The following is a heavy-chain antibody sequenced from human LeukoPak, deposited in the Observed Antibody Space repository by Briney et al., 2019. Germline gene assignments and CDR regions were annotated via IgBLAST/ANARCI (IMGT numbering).Heavy chain of an antibody. Sequence: GGSLRLSCAASGFXFSSYYMHWVRQAPGTGLVWVSRINADGSSTTYADSVKGRFIISRDNAKNTLYLQMSSLRVEDTAVYYCARYYGSGTYAVDIWGQGTMVTVSS. D-gene: IGHD3-10*01. CDR1: GFXFSSYY. J-gene: IGHJ3*02. CDR3: ARYYGSGTYAVDI. V-gene: IGHV3-74*01. CDR2: INADGSST.